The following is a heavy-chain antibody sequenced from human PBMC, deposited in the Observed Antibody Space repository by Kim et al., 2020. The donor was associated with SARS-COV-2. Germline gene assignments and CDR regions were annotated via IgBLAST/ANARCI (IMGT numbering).Heavy chain of an antibody. D-gene: IGHD1-26*01. CDR2: ISSDGSRI. Sequence: GWSLRLSCVDSGVTFSSSWMHWVRQAPGKGLTWVSRISSDGSRISYAASVKGRFTISRDNAKNTLYLQMNSLRVEDTAVFYCARDGGYSGSPLDHGGQGTLVTVSS. V-gene: IGHV3-74*01. CDR1: GVTFSSSW. J-gene: IGHJ4*02. CDR3: ARDGGYSGSPLDH.